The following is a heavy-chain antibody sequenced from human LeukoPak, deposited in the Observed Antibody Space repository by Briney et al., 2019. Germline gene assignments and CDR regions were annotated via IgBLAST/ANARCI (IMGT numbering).Heavy chain of an antibody. CDR3: ARLLCSSTTCPFDY. CDR2: IYPGDSDT. CDR1: GYSFTSYW. V-gene: IGHV5-51*01. Sequence: GESLKISCKGSGYSFTSYWIGWVRQMPGKGLEWMGIIYPGDSDTRYSPSFQGQVTNSTDKSIGTAYLQWSTLKASDTAMYYCARLLCSSTTCPFDYWGQGTLVTVSS. D-gene: IGHD2-2*01. J-gene: IGHJ4*02.